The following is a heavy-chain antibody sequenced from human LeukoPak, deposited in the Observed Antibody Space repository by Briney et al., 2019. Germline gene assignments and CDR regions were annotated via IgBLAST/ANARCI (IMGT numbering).Heavy chain of an antibody. CDR2: ISGSGDKT. Sequence: GGSLRLSCAASGFTFSSYAMSWVRQAPGKGLEWVSLISGSGDKTYYADSVKGRFTISRDNSKNTLYLQMDSLRVEDTAVYYCAREGYSAYGLDYWGQGTLVTVPS. CDR3: AREGYSAYGLDY. D-gene: IGHD5-12*01. J-gene: IGHJ4*02. V-gene: IGHV3-23*01. CDR1: GFTFSSYA.